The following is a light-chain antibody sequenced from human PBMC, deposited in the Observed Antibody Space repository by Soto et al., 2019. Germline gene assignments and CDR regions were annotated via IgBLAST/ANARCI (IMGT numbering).Light chain of an antibody. CDR3: QQSYSTPFT. CDR1: QSISSY. V-gene: IGKV1-39*01. CDR2: AAS. J-gene: IGKJ5*01. Sequence: DIQMTESPSSLSASVGDRFTITCRAIQSISSYLNWYQQKPGKAPKLLIYAASSLQSGVPSRFSGSGSGTDFTLTISSLQPEDFATYYCQQSYSTPFTFGQGTRLEIK.